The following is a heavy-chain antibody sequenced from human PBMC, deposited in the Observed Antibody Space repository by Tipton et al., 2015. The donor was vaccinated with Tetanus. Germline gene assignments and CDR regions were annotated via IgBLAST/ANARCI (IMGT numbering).Heavy chain of an antibody. Sequence: TLSLTCTVSGGSISSGGYYWSWIRQHPGKGLEWIGDIYNSGSTYYNPSLKSRVTISVDTSKNQFSLRLSSATAADTAVYYCARDRRDWYGIDYWGQGTLVTVSS. J-gene: IGHJ4*02. D-gene: IGHD3-9*01. CDR1: GGSISSGGYY. CDR3: ARDRRDWYGIDY. CDR2: IYNSGST. V-gene: IGHV4-31*03.